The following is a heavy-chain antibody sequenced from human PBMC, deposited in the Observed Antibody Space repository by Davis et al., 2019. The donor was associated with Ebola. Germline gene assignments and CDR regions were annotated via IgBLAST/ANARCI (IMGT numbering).Heavy chain of an antibody. D-gene: IGHD1-20*01. CDR3: ASLRSTITGMDDGFDV. J-gene: IGHJ3*01. V-gene: IGHV5-51*01. CDR1: GDSFTSHW. Sequence: GGSLRLSCKDSGDSFTSHWIGWVRQMPGKGLEWMGIIYTGDSDTRYSPSFRGQVTISADKSTRTAYLQWGRLKASDTAMYYCASLRSTITGMDDGFDVWGQGTMVTVSS. CDR2: IYTGDSDT.